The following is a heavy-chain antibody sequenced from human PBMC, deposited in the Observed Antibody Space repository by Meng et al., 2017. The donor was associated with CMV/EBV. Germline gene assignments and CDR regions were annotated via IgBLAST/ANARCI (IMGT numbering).Heavy chain of an antibody. V-gene: IGHV4-31*03. CDR3: ARDKPRRTLREGAFDI. CDR1: GGSISSGCYY. J-gene: IGHJ3*02. CDR2: TYCSGST. Sequence: LRLSCTVSGGSISSGCYYWSWIRQHPGKGLEWIGYTYCSGSTYYNLSLKSRVTLSVDTSKNQFSLKLSSVTAADTAVYYCARDKPRRTLREGAFDIWGQGTMVTVSS. D-gene: IGHD1-26*01.